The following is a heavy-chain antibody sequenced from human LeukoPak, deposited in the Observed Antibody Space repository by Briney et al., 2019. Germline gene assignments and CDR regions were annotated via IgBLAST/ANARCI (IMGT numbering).Heavy chain of an antibody. Sequence: GGSLRLSCAASGVTFNRSWMHWVRQAPGKGLVWVSRINGDGSSTSYADSVKGRFTISRDNSKNTLYLQMNTLRAEDTAVYYCAKDWGTTGTSGWLFDHWGQGTLVTVSS. D-gene: IGHD1-1*01. CDR2: INGDGSST. V-gene: IGHV3-74*01. J-gene: IGHJ4*02. CDR3: AKDWGTTGTSGWLFDH. CDR1: GVTFNRSW.